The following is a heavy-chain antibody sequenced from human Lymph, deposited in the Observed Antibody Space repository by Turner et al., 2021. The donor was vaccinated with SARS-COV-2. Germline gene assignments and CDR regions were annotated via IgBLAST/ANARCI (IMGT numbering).Heavy chain of an antibody. CDR3: AKDPGYCSGGSCYSRTYFDF. D-gene: IGHD2-15*01. CDR2: ISGDGGGT. CDR1: GFTFDDYA. J-gene: IGHJ4*02. Sequence: GESGGGVVQPGGSRRLSCAASGFTFDDYAMHWVRQAPGKGLEWVSLISGDGGGTYYADSVKGRFTISRDNSKNSLSLQMNSLRAEDTALYYCAKDPGYCSGGSCYSRTYFDFWGQGTLVTVSA. V-gene: IGHV3-43*02.